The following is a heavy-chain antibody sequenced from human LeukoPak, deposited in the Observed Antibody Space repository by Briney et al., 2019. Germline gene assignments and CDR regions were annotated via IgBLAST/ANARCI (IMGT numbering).Heavy chain of an antibody. D-gene: IGHD2-8*01. CDR1: GYTFISYN. J-gene: IGHJ4*02. CDR3: ARGVPLGYCTYGVCYPPYYFDY. V-gene: IGHV1-8*03. Sequence: VASVKVSCKASGYTFISYNINWLRQATGQGLEWMGWVNPRSGDAGYLQKFQGRLTITGDSSIDTAYMDLSGLSSEDTAVYYCARGVPLGYCTYGVCYPPYYFDYWGQGTLVTASS. CDR2: VNPRSGDA.